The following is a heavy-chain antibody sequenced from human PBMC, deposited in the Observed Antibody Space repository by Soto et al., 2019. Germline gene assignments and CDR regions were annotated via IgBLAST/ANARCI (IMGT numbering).Heavy chain of an antibody. Sequence: PGGSLRLSCAASGFTFSSYSMNWVRQAPGKGLEWVSSISSSSSYIYYADSVKGRFTISRDNAKNSLYLQMNSLRAEDTAVYYCARDLPYRSRGQTTNYYGMDVWGQGTTVTVSS. CDR1: GFTFSSYS. D-gene: IGHD1-26*01. CDR2: ISSSSSYI. V-gene: IGHV3-21*01. CDR3: ARDLPYRSRGQTTNYYGMDV. J-gene: IGHJ6*02.